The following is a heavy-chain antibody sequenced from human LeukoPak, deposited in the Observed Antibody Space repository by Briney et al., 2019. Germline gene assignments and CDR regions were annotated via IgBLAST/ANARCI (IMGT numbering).Heavy chain of an antibody. CDR2: IYYSGST. CDR1: GGSFSSYY. D-gene: IGHD3-22*01. CDR3: ARDGYHFDSSGFYSLDY. J-gene: IGHJ4*02. V-gene: IGHV4-59*12. Sequence: SETLSLTCTVSGGSFSSYYWSWIRQPPGKGLEWIGYIYYSGSTNYNPSLKSRVIMSVDTSKNQLSLKLSSVTAADTAVYYCARDGYHFDSSGFYSLDYWGQGTLVTVSS.